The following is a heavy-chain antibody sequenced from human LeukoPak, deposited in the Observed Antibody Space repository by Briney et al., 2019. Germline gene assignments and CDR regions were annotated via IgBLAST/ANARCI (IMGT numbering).Heavy chain of an antibody. D-gene: IGHD2-15*01. CDR2: INPSGGST. J-gene: IGHJ4*02. V-gene: IGHV1-46*01. CDR3: ARVGYCSGDSCYNDY. CDR1: GYTFTSYY. Sequence: ASVKVSCKASGYTFTSYYMHWVRQAPGQGLECMGIINPSGGSTSYAQKFQGRVTMTRDTSTSTVYMELSSLRSEDTAVYYCARVGYCSGDSCYNDYWGQGTLVTVSS.